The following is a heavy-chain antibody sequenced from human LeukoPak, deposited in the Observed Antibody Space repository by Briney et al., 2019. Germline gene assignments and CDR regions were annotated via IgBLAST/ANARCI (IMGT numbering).Heavy chain of an antibody. CDR1: GYSFTNYW. J-gene: IGHJ4*02. Sequence: GESLKISCKGSGYSFTNYWIGWVRQMPGKGLEWMGIIYPGDSSTRYSPSFQGQVTISADKSISTAYLQWSSLKASDTAMYYCARRSVTTLNYFDYWGREPLVTVSS. V-gene: IGHV5-51*01. CDR3: ARRSVTTLNYFDY. D-gene: IGHD4-17*01. CDR2: IYPGDSST.